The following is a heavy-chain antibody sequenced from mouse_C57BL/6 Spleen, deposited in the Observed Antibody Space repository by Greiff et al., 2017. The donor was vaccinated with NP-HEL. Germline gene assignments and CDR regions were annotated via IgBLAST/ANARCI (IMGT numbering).Heavy chain of an antibody. D-gene: IGHD1-1*01. V-gene: IGHV5-17*01. CDR1: GFTFSDYG. Sequence: EVQGVESGGGLVKPGGSLKLSCAASGFTFSDYGMHWVRQAPEKGLEWVAYISSGSSTIYYADTVKGRFTISRDNAKNTLFLQMTSLRSEDTAMYYCARHHGSSYGWYFDVWGTGTTVTVSS. CDR3: ARHHGSSYGWYFDV. CDR2: ISSGSSTI. J-gene: IGHJ1*03.